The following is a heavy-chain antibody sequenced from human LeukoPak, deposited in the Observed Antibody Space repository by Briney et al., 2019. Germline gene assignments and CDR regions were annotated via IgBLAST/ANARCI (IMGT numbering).Heavy chain of an antibody. CDR2: IYYSGST. D-gene: IGHD3-22*01. J-gene: IGHJ4*02. Sequence: SETLSLTCTVSGGSISSYYWSWIRQPPGKGLEWIGYIYYSGSTNYNPSLKSRVTISVDTSKNQFSLKLSSVTAADTAVYYCARGQYYYDSSGYSGYYFDYWGQGTLVTVSS. CDR1: GGSISSYY. CDR3: ARGQYYYDSSGYSGYYFDY. V-gene: IGHV4-59*01.